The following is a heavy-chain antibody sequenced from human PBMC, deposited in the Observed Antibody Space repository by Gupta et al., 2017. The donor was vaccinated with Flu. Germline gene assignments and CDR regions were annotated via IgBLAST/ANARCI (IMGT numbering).Heavy chain of an antibody. CDR3: AGSLGSLGYFDL. V-gene: IGHV1-46*01. J-gene: IGHJ2*01. CDR2: INPSAGST. D-gene: IGHD3-10*01. Sequence: LRQTPGQGLEWVGMINPSAGSTTYAQNFQDRVTMTSDTSTNTVYMELSSLISDDTAVYYCAGSLGSLGYFDLWGRGTLGTVSS.